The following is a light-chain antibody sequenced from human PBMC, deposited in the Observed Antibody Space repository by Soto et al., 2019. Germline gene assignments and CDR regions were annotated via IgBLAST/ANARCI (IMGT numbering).Light chain of an antibody. V-gene: IGKV3-20*01. CDR3: QQHGTSPVSWT. CDR1: QSVSSSY. Sequence: EIVLTQSPGTLSLSPGERATLSCRASQSVSSSYLAWYQQKPGQAPRLLIYGASSRATGIPDRFSGSGSGTDFTLTIGRLEPEDFAVYYCQQHGTSPVSWTFGQGTKVEIK. J-gene: IGKJ1*01. CDR2: GAS.